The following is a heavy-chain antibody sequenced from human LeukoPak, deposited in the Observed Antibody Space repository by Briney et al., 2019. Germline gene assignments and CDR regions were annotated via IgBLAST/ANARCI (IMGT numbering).Heavy chain of an antibody. CDR2: ISGSGGST. D-gene: IGHD3-10*01. J-gene: IGHJ6*02. CDR1: GFTFSSYA. Sequence: GGSLRLSCAASGFTFSSYAMSWVRQAPGEGLEWVSAISGSGGSTYYADSVKGRFTISRDNSKNTLYLQMNSLRAEDTAVYYCAKDDGENYYGMDVWGQGTTVTVSS. CDR3: AKDDGENYYGMDV. V-gene: IGHV3-23*01.